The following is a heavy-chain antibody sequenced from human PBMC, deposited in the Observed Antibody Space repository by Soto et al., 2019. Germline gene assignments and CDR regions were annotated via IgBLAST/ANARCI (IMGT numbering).Heavy chain of an antibody. CDR2: IYHTGTT. CDR1: GGSITTSDYS. CDR3: VRERTIFGVAPGGGVDV. J-gene: IGHJ6*02. Sequence: QLQLQESGSGLVKPSQTLSLTCAVSGGSITTSDYSWSWIRQPPGRGLEWIGSIYHTGTTHYIPSLKSRVTMSLDKSKNQFSLDLTSMTAADTAVYFCVRERTIFGVAPGGGVDVWCRGTTATVSS. D-gene: IGHD3-3*01. V-gene: IGHV4-30-2*01.